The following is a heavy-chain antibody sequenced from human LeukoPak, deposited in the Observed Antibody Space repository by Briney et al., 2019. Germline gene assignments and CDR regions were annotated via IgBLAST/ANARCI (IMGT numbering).Heavy chain of an antibody. V-gene: IGHV3-23*01. CDR3: AKGGGRSPDY. CDR1: GFTFSSYS. CDR2: ISGSGGST. J-gene: IGHJ4*02. D-gene: IGHD2-15*01. Sequence: GGSLRLSCAASGFTFSSYSMTWVRQAPGKGLEWVSAISGSGGSTYYADSVKGRFTISRDNSKNTLYLQMNSLRAEDTAVYYCAKGGGRSPDYWGQGTLVTVSS.